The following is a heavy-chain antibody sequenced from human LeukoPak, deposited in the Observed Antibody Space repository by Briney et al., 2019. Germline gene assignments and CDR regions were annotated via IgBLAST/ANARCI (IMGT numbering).Heavy chain of an antibody. CDR2: ITSGGVNT. Sequence: GGSLRLSCAASGFTFSSYTMNWVRQAPGKGLEWVSSITSGGVNTYYATSVKGRFTISRDNAKNSLFLQMNSLRAEDTAIYYCAKVQYGSFWYEYFQHWGQGTLVTVSS. V-gene: IGHV3-21*01. CDR1: GFTFSSYT. CDR3: AKVQYGSFWYEYFQH. J-gene: IGHJ1*01. D-gene: IGHD6-19*01.